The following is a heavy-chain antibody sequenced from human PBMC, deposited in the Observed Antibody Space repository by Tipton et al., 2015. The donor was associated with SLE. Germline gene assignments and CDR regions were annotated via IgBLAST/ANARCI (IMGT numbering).Heavy chain of an antibody. CDR2: ISSSSSYI. CDR3: ARASYSGSGPYAFDI. D-gene: IGHD5-12*01. J-gene: IGHJ3*02. Sequence: SLRLSCAASGFTFSSYSMNWVRQAPGKGLEWGSSISSSSSYIYYADSVKGRFTISRDSAKNSLYLQMNSLRAEDTALYYCARASYSGSGPYAFDIWGQGTMVTVSS. V-gene: IGHV3-21*01. CDR1: GFTFSSYS.